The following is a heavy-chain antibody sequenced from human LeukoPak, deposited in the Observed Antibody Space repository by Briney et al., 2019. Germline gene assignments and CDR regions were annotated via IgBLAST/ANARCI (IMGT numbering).Heavy chain of an antibody. CDR1: GFTFSSYG. D-gene: IGHD3-22*01. Sequence: PGGSLTLSCAPSGFTFSSYGRHWVRPPPGKGLEWVAVILYDGRQMKYADSVKGRFTISRDNSKVTLSLHMNTLRTEDTAVYYCTRDYYDSSGYYSLSDYWGQGTLVTVSS. J-gene: IGHJ4*02. CDR2: ILYDGRQM. V-gene: IGHV3-30*19. CDR3: TRDYYDSSGYYSLSDY.